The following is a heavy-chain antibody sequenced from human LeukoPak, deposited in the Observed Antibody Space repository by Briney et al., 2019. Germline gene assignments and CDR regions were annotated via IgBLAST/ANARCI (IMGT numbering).Heavy chain of an antibody. J-gene: IGHJ4*02. CDR1: GYSFPTYW. V-gene: IGHV5-51*01. CDR2: IYPDESNI. D-gene: IGHD2-2*03. Sequence: GESLKISCKGSGYSFPTYWIAWVRQMPGKGLEWMGIIYPDESNIRYSPSFQGQVTISADKSISTAYLQWSSLKASDTAMYYCAKPPSRGYSSSFEYWGQGTLVTVSS. CDR3: AKPPSRGYSSSFEY.